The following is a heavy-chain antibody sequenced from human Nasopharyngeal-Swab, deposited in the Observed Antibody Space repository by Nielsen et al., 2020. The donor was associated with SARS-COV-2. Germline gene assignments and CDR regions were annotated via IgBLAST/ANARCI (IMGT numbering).Heavy chain of an antibody. V-gene: IGHV4-31*03. J-gene: IGHJ4*02. Sequence: SETLSLTCTVSGGSISSGGYYWICLRPHPGKGLEWIGYIYYSGSTYYNPSLKSRVTISVDTYKNQFSLKLSSVTAADTAVYYCASWGAAEGNQRDYWGQGTLVTVSS. CDR1: GGSISSGGYY. D-gene: IGHD1-14*01. CDR2: IYYSGST. CDR3: ASWGAAEGNQRDY.